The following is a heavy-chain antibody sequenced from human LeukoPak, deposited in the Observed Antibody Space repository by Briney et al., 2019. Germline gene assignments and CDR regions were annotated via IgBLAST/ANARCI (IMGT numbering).Heavy chain of an antibody. D-gene: IGHD3-10*01. CDR1: GFTFSSYW. J-gene: IGHJ1*01. Sequence: GGSLRLSCAASGFTFSSYWMSWVRQAPGKGLEWVAKIKQDGSEKYYGDSVKGRFTISRDNAKNSLYLQMNSLRAEDTAVYYCAGGLVRGVPSPGYFQHWGQGTLVTVSS. V-gene: IGHV3-7*04. CDR3: AGGLVRGVPSPGYFQH. CDR2: IKQDGSEK.